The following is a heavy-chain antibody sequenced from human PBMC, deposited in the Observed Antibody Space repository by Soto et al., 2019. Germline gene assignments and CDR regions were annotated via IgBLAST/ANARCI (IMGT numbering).Heavy chain of an antibody. CDR1: GFTFSSYS. J-gene: IGHJ3*02. Sequence: PGGSLRLSCAASGFTFSSYSMNWVRQAPGKGLEWVSSISSSSSYIYYADSVKGRFTISRDNAKNSLYLQMNSLRAEDTAVYYCARDGLYCSGGSCYSAAFDIWGQGTMVTVSS. D-gene: IGHD2-15*01. CDR3: ARDGLYCSGGSCYSAAFDI. CDR2: ISSSSSYI. V-gene: IGHV3-21*01.